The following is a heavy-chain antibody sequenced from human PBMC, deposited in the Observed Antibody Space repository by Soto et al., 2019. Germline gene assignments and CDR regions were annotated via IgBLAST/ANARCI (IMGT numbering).Heavy chain of an antibody. J-gene: IGHJ5*02. CDR2: MYYSGST. CDR3: ARVGRTHYYDGSGYNWFDP. CDR1: GGSISSGDYY. D-gene: IGHD3-22*01. V-gene: IGHV4-30-4*01. Sequence: SETLSLTCTVSGGSISSGDYYWSWIRQPPGKGLEWIGYMYYSGSTYYNPSLKSRLTISVDTSNNQFSLNLSSVTAADTAVYYCARVGRTHYYDGSGYNWFDPWGQGTLVTVSS.